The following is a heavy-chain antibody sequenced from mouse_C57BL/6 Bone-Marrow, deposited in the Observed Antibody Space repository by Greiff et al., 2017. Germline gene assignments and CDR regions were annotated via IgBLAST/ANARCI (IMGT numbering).Heavy chain of an antibody. CDR1: GFTFSDYG. D-gene: IGHD1-1*01. CDR2: ISSGSSTI. CDR3: VRQGLLVNYYAMDY. V-gene: IGHV5-17*01. J-gene: IGHJ4*01. Sequence: EVQVVESGGGLVKPGGSLKLSCAASGFTFSDYGMHWVRQAPEKGLEWVAYISSGSSTIYYADTVKGRFTISRDNAKNTLFLQMTSLRSEDTAMYYCVRQGLLVNYYAMDYWGQGTSVTVSS.